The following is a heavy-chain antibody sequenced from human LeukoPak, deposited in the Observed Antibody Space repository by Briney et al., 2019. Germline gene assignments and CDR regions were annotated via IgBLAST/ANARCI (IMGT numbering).Heavy chain of an antibody. D-gene: IGHD1-26*01. CDR2: ITYDGSNK. Sequence: SGGSLRLSCAASGFTFSSNAMHWVRQAPGKGLEWVAVITYDGSNKYYADSVKGRFTISRDNSRNTLYLQMNSLRAEDTAVYYCARGLLGATTSYLDYWGQGTLVTVSS. J-gene: IGHJ4*02. CDR3: ARGLLGATTSYLDY. CDR1: GFTFSSNA. V-gene: IGHV3-30-3*01.